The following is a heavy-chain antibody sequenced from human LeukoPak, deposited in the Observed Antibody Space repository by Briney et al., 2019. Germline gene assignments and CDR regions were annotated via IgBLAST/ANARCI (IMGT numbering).Heavy chain of an antibody. J-gene: IGHJ4*02. V-gene: IGHV3-53*01. D-gene: IGHD2-15*01. CDR2: LYTGGGT. CDR1: GFSVRTTY. Sequence: GGSLRLSCAASGFSVRTTYMSWVRQAPGKGLEWVSVLYTGGGTDHADSVKGRFTISRDNSKNTLYLQMNSLRAEDTALYYCAKLKYCSGGSCSSGYFDYWGQGTLVTVSS. CDR3: AKLKYCSGGSCSSGYFDY.